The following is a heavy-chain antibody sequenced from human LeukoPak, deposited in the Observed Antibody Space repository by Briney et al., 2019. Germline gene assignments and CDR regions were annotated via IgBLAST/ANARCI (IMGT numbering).Heavy chain of an antibody. D-gene: IGHD6-19*01. CDR1: GGSFSGYY. J-gene: IGHJ4*02. CDR3: ARARVAGKRPYYFDY. V-gene: IGHV4-34*01. CDR2: INHSGST. Sequence: PSETLSLTCAVYGGSFSGYYWSWIRQPPGKGLEWIGEINHSGSTNYNPSLKSRVTISVDTSKNQFSLKLSSVTAADTAVYYCARARVAGKRPYYFDYWGQGTLVTVSS.